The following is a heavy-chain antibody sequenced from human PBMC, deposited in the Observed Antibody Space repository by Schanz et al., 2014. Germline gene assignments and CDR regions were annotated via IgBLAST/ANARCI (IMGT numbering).Heavy chain of an antibody. CDR3: ARDRGYCSGGSCLTFDY. J-gene: IGHJ4*02. CDR2: IYSGIGA. V-gene: IGHV3-66*02. CDR1: GFTFSDHY. D-gene: IGHD2-15*01. Sequence: EVQLVASGGGLVQPGGSLRLSCAASGFTFSDHYMDWVRQAPGKGLEWVSVIYSGIGAYYADSVKGRFTISRDNSKNTLYLQMNTLRAEDTAVYYCARDRGYCSGGSCLTFDYWGQGTLVTVSS.